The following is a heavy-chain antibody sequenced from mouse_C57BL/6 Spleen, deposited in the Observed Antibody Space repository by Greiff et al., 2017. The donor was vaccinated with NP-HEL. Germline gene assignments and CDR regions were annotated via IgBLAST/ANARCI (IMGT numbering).Heavy chain of an antibody. CDR3: ARERDGYYRFAY. Sequence: QVQLKESGAELVKPGASVKMSCKASGYTFTSYWITWVKQRPGQGLEWIGDIYPGSGSTNYNEKFKSKATLTVDTSSSTAYMQLSSLTSEDSAVYYCARERDGYYRFAYWGQGTLVTVSA. D-gene: IGHD2-3*01. V-gene: IGHV1-55*01. CDR2: IYPGSGST. J-gene: IGHJ3*01. CDR1: GYTFTSYW.